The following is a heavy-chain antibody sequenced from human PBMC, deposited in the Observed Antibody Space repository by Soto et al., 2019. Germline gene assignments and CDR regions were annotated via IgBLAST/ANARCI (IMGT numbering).Heavy chain of an antibody. Sequence: ESGGGVVQPGRSLRLSCAASGFTFSSYAMHWVRQAPGKGLEWVAVISYDGSNKYYADSVKGRFTISRDNSKNTLYLQMNSLRAEDTAVYYCARDTATALGGMDVWGQGTTVTVSS. CDR3: ARDTATALGGMDV. CDR2: ISYDGSNK. CDR1: GFTFSSYA. J-gene: IGHJ6*02. V-gene: IGHV3-30-3*01. D-gene: IGHD5-18*01.